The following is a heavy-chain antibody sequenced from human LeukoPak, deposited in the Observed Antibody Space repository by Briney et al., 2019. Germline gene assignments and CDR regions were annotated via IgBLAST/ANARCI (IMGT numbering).Heavy chain of an antibody. V-gene: IGHV3-33*06. CDR3: AKDGDYYDSSGYLNY. Sequence: GRSLRLSCAASGFTFSSYGMHWVRQAPGKGLEWVAVIWYDGSNKYYADSVKGRFTIYRDNSKNTLYLQMNSLRAEDTAVYYCAKDGDYYDSSGYLNYWGQGTLATVSS. CDR1: GFTFSSYG. CDR2: IWYDGSNK. J-gene: IGHJ4*02. D-gene: IGHD3-22*01.